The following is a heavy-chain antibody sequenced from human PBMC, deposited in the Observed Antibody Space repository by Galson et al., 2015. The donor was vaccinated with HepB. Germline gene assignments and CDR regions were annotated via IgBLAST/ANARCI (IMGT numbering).Heavy chain of an antibody. CDR1: GPTFRHAW. CDR2: IKSTSEAGTT. V-gene: IGHV3-15*01. CDR3: TTYAWYGCC. Sequence: LTRAAPGPTFRHAWMSRLRHAPGKGLEPAARIKSTSEAGTTDFGAPVKGRFTISRDDSKNTFVLQLNSLESDDTAVYYSTTYAWYGCCWGRGTLVTVSS. J-gene: IGHJ4*02. D-gene: IGHD2-15*01.